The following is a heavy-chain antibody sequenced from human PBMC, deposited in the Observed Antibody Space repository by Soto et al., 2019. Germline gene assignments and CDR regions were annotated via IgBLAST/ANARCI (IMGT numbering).Heavy chain of an antibody. CDR1: GFTFSSYA. J-gene: IGHJ1*01. V-gene: IGHV3-23*01. CDR2: ISGSGGNT. D-gene: IGHD6-13*01. CDR3: AKNPGIAAAGMFRYFQH. Sequence: GSLRLSCAASGFTFSSYAMSWVRQAPGKGLEWVSAISGSGGNTYYADSVKGRFTISRDNSKNTLYLQMNSLRAEDTAVYYCAKNPGIAAAGMFRYFQHWGQGTLVTVSS.